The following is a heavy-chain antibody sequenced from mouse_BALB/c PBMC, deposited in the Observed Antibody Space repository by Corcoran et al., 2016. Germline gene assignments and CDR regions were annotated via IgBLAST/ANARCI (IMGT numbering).Heavy chain of an antibody. D-gene: IGHD2-4*01. CDR3: ARRLYDYGFAY. Sequence: QVTLKESGPGILQPSQTLSLTCSFSGFSLSTSGMGVSWIRQPSGKGLEWLAHIYWDDDKRYNPSLKSRLTISKDTSSNQVFLKITSVDTADTATYYCARRLYDYGFAYWGQGTLVTVSA. CDR1: GFSLSTSGMG. CDR2: IYWDDDK. J-gene: IGHJ3*01. V-gene: IGHV8-12*01.